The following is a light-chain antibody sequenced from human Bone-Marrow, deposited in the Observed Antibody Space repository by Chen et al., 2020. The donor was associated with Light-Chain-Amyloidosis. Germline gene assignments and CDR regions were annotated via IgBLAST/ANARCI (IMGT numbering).Light chain of an antibody. V-gene: IGLV2-14*01. CDR2: EVT. CDR1: SSDVGGDNH. Sequence: QSALTQPPSVSGSPGQSITFSCTGTSSDVGGDNHVSWYQQHPDKAPKLMIYEVTNLPSWVPDRFSGSKSDNTASLTISGLQTEDEADYFCSSYTITNTLVFGSGTRVTVL. J-gene: IGLJ1*01. CDR3: SSYTITNTLV.